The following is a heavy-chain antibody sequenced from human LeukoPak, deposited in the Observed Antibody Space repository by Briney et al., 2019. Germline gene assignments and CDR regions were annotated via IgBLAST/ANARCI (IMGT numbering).Heavy chain of an antibody. CDR1: GGTFSSYA. V-gene: IGHV1-69*04. CDR3: ARDRVVVAVAATRRAYYFDY. J-gene: IGHJ4*02. Sequence: GASVKVSCQASGGTFSSYAISWVRQAPGQGLEWMGRIIPILGIANYAQKFQGRVSITADKSTSTAYMELSSLRSEDTAVYYCARDRVVVAVAATRRAYYFDYWGQGTLVTVSS. D-gene: IGHD2-15*01. CDR2: IIPILGIA.